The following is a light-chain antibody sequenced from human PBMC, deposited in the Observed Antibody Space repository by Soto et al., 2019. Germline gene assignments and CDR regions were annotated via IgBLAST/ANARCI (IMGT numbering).Light chain of an antibody. CDR3: QQYENYPLT. Sequence: DNPMTQSPSTLSASVGDRVTITCRASQSINTWLAWYQQKPGKAPKLLIYDTSTLKSGAPSRFSGSGSGTEFTLTISSLQPDDFATYYCQQYENYPLTFGGGTKVEIK. J-gene: IGKJ4*01. V-gene: IGKV1-5*01. CDR1: QSINTW. CDR2: DTS.